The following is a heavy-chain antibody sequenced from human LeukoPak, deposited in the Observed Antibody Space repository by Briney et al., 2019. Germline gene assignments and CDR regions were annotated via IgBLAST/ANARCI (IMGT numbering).Heavy chain of an antibody. CDR1: GYTFTSYD. V-gene: IGHV1-8*03. CDR2: MNPNSGNT. D-gene: IGHD2-2*02. CDR3: ARYCSSTSCYMGDDAFDI. Sequence: GASVKLSCKASGYTFTSYDINWVRQATGQGLEWMGWMNPNSGNTGYAQKFQGRVTITRNTSISTAYMELSSLRSEDTAVYYCARYCSSTSCYMGDDAFDIWGQGTMVTVSS. J-gene: IGHJ3*02.